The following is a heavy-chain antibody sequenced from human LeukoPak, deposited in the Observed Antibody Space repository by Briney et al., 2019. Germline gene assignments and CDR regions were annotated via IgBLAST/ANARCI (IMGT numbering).Heavy chain of an antibody. V-gene: IGHV1-8*01. D-gene: IGHD3-3*01. Sequence: ASVKVSCKASGYTFTSCDINWVRQATGQGLEWMGWMNPNSGDTGYAQKFQGRVTMTRNTSISTAYMELSSLRSEDTAVYYCARGGYYDFWSGYYLVAFDPWGQGTLVTVSS. J-gene: IGHJ5*02. CDR2: MNPNSGDT. CDR3: ARGGYYDFWSGYYLVAFDP. CDR1: GYTFTSCD.